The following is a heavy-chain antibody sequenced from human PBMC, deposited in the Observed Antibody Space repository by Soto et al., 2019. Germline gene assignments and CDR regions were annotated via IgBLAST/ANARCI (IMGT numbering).Heavy chain of an antibody. CDR1: GFTFSSYG. V-gene: IGHV3-30*18. Sequence: QVQLVESGGGVVQPGRSLRLSCAASGFTFSSYGMHWVRQAPGKGLEWVAVISYDGSNKYYADSMKGRFTISRDNSKNTLYLQMNSLRAEDTAVYYCAKDRRFLESLYYFDYWGQGTLVTVSS. CDR3: AKDRRFLESLYYFDY. D-gene: IGHD3-3*01. CDR2: ISYDGSNK. J-gene: IGHJ4*02.